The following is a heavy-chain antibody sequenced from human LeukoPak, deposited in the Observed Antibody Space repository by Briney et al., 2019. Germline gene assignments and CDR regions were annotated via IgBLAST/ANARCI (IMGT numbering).Heavy chain of an antibody. CDR3: ARDGVYYDYADAFDI. Sequence: GGSLRLSCAASGFTFSSYWMSWVRQAPGKGLEWVANIKQDGSEKYYVDSVKGRFTISRDNAKNSLYLQMNSLRAEDTAVYYCARDGVYYDYADAFDIWAQGTMVTVSS. CDR2: IKQDGSEK. V-gene: IGHV3-7*01. CDR1: GFTFSSYW. J-gene: IGHJ3*02. D-gene: IGHD3-16*01.